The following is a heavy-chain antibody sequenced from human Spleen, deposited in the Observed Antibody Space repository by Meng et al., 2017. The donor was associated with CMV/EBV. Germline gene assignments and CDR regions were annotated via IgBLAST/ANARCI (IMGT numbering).Heavy chain of an antibody. CDR2: IYYSGST. CDR1: GGSVRSGSHY. J-gene: IGHJ4*02. D-gene: IGHD3-22*01. Sequence: SETLSLTCTVSGGSVRSGSHYWSWIRQPPGNRLEWIGYIYYSGSTNYNPSLKSRVTISVDTSKNQFSLKLSSVTAADTAVYYCARITMIVVANYYFDYWGQGTLVTVSS. V-gene: IGHV4-61*01. CDR3: ARITMIVVANYYFDY.